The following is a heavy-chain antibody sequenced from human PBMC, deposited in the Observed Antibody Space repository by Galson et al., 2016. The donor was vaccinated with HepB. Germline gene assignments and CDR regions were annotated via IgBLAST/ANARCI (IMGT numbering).Heavy chain of an antibody. J-gene: IGHJ4*02. CDR2: IWYDGSNK. CDR3: ARGPVRGYFDC. CDR1: GFTFSNYL. V-gene: IGHV3-30*14. D-gene: IGHD3-10*02. Sequence: SLRLSCAASGFTFSNYLMHWVRQAPGKGLAWVAVIWYDGSNKYYAESVKGRLTISRDNSRNTLYLQMNNLRAEDTAVYYCARGPVRGYFDCWGQGTLVTVSS.